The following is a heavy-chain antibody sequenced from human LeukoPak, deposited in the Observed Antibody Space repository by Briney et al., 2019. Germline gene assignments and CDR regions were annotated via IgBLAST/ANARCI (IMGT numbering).Heavy chain of an antibody. CDR1: GYTFTSYD. CDR3: ATTREYYDFWSGEAYYYYYMDV. D-gene: IGHD3-3*01. V-gene: IGHV1-69*06. J-gene: IGHJ6*03. CDR2: IIPIFGTA. Sequence: SVKVSCKASGYTFTSYDINWVRQAPGQGLEWMGGIIPIFGTANYAQKFQGRVTITADKSTSTAYMELSSLRSEDTAVYYCATTREYYDFWSGEAYYYYYMDVWGKGTTVTVSS.